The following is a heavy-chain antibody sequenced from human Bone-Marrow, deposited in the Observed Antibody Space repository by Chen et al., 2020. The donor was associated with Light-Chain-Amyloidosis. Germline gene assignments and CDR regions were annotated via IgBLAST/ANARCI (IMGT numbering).Heavy chain of an antibody. V-gene: IGHV3-30*03. D-gene: IGHD1-26*01. CDR1: GSTFSSYG. Sequence: QVQLVESGGGVVQPGRSLRLPCAASGSTFSSYGMHWVRQAPGKGLEGVAVVSYDRTNKYYSDSVKGRFTISRDNSRNTLFLQMNSLRAEDTAVYYCARTSSGSYSVEYWGQGTLVTVSS. CDR3: ARTSSGSYSVEY. J-gene: IGHJ4*02. CDR2: VSYDRTNK.